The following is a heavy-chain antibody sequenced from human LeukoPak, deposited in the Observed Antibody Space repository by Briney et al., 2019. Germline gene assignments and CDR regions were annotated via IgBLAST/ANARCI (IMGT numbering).Heavy chain of an antibody. D-gene: IGHD3-3*01. Sequence: SGTLSLTCTVSGDSISSSSYYWGWIRQPPGKGLEWIGSIYYSGSTYYNPSLKSRVTISVDTSKNQFSLKLSSVTAADTAVYSCASHDFWSGYPKFDYWGQGTLVTVSS. CDR2: IYYSGST. J-gene: IGHJ4*02. CDR3: ASHDFWSGYPKFDY. CDR1: GDSISSSSYY. V-gene: IGHV4-39*01.